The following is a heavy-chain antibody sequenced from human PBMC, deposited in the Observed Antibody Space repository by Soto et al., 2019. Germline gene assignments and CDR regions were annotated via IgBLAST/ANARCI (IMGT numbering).Heavy chain of an antibody. CDR3: AREVGHMDV. V-gene: IGHV1-18*04. J-gene: IGHJ6*02. Sequence: ASVKFSCKASGYTFTTYGINWVRQAPGQGLEWMGWVSPYNGDRTYAQKVQGRVTMTTDTSTRTAYPELRSLRSDDTAVYYCAREVGHMDVWGQGTTVTVSS. CDR2: VSPYNGDR. CDR1: GYTFTTYG.